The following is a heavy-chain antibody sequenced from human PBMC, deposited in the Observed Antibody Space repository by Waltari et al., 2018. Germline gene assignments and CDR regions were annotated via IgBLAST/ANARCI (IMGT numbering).Heavy chain of an antibody. CDR1: GYSIRSGYY. CDR3: ARELLGGVCSD. J-gene: IGHJ4*02. D-gene: IGHD2-8*02. CDR2: IYHSGST. Sequence: QVQLQESGPGLVKPSETLSLTCAVSGYSIRSGYYWGWIRQPPGKGLEWIGSIYHSGSTYYNPSLKSRVTISVDTSKNQFSLKLSSVTAADTAVYYCARELLGGVCSDWGQGTLVTVSS. V-gene: IGHV4-38-2*02.